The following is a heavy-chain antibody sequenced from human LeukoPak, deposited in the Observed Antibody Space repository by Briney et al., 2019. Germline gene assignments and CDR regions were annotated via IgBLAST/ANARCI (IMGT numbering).Heavy chain of an antibody. J-gene: IGHJ6*02. CDR3: ARDSSSSSYYYYGMDV. Sequence: GGSLRLSCAASGCTVSINYMSWVRQAPGKGLEWVSVIYSGGSTYYAHSVKGRFTISRDNSKNTLYLQMNSLRAEDTAVYYCARDSSSSSYYYYGMDVWGQGTTVIVSS. CDR1: GCTVSINY. V-gene: IGHV3-53*01. CDR2: IYSGGST. D-gene: IGHD6-6*01.